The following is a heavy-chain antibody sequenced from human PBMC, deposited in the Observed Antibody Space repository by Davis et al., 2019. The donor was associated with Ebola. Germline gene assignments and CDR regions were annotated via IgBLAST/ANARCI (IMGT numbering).Heavy chain of an antibody. CDR3: AKVLIVLMVYAPLDY. Sequence: PGGSLRLSCAASGFTFSSYGMHWVRQAPGKGLEWVANIKQDGSEKYYVESVKGRFTISRDNAKNSLYLQMNSLRAEDTAVYYCAKVLIVLMVYAPLDYWGQGTLVTVSS. V-gene: IGHV3-7*01. CDR1: GFTFSSYG. D-gene: IGHD2-8*01. J-gene: IGHJ4*02. CDR2: IKQDGSEK.